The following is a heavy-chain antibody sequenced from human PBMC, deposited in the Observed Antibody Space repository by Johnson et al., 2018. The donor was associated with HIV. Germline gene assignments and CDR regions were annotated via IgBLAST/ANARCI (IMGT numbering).Heavy chain of an antibody. CDR3: ARVRPKGSFDI. D-gene: IGHD1-1*01. CDR2: ISSSGSTI. Sequence: QMQLVESGGGLVKPGGSLRLSCAASGFTFSDYYMSWIRQAPGKGLEWVSYISSSGSTISYAASVKGRFTISRDNSKNSLYLQMNSLRAEDTAVYYCARVRPKGSFDIWGQGTMVTVSS. J-gene: IGHJ3*02. CDR1: GFTFSDYY. V-gene: IGHV3-11*04.